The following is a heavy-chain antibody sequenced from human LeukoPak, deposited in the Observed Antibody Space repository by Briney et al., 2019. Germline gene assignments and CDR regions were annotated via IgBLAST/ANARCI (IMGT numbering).Heavy chain of an antibody. CDR2: LNWNGAST. CDR3: ASFPPYMVRTEAFDI. CDR1: GFTFDDYG. J-gene: IGHJ3*02. D-gene: IGHD3-10*01. V-gene: IGHV3-20*04. Sequence: GGSLRLSCAASGFTFDDYGLSWVRQVPGKGLEWVSGLNWNGASTGYADSVKGRFTISRDNAKNSLYLQMNSLRAEDTAVYYCASFPPYMVRTEAFDIWGQGTMVTVSS.